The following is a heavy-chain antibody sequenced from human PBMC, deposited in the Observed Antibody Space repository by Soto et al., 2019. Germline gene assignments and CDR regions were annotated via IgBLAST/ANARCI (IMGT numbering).Heavy chain of an antibody. V-gene: IGHV4-59*01. CDR1: GGSISSYY. CDR2: IYYSGST. D-gene: IGHD3-10*01. CDR3: ARKITWGGIWYFDL. J-gene: IGHJ2*01. Sequence: SETLSLTCTVSGGSISSYYWSWIRRPPGKGLEWIGYIYYSGSTNYNPSLKSRVTISVDTSKNQFSLKLSSVTAADTAVYYCARKITWGGIWYFDLWGRGTLVTVSS.